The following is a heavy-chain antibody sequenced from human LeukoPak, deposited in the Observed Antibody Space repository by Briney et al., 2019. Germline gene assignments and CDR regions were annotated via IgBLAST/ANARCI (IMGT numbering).Heavy chain of an antibody. D-gene: IGHD4-17*01. CDR2: IYWNDNK. CDR1: GFSLSTSGVG. V-gene: IGHV2-5*01. Sequence: SGPTLVNPTQTLTLTCTFSGFSLSTSGVGVGWIRQPPAKALEWLALIYWNDNKLYSPSLKSRLTITKDTSNNQVVLTMTNMDPVDTATYYCAHYGDYRFLYYFGCWGQGTLVTVSP. J-gene: IGHJ4*02. CDR3: AHYGDYRFLYYFGC.